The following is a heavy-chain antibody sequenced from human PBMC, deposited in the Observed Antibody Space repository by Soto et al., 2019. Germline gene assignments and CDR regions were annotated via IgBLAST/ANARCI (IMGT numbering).Heavy chain of an antibody. CDR1: GGSISSYY. J-gene: IGHJ4*02. D-gene: IGHD2-8*01. CDR2: IYYSGST. CDR3: ARGPSPHCTNGVCSYYFDY. Sequence: SETLSLTCTVSGGSISSYYWSWIRQPPGKGLEWIGYIYYSGSTNYNPSLKSRVTISVDTSKNQFSLKLSSVTAADTAVYYCARGPSPHCTNGVCSYYFDYWGQGTLVTVSS. V-gene: IGHV4-59*12.